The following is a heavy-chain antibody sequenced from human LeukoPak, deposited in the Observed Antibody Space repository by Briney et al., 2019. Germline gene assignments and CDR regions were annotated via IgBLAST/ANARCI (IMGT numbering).Heavy chain of an antibody. Sequence: ASVKVSCKASGCTFTSYAMHWVRQAPGQRLEWMGWSNAGNGNTKYSQEFQGRVTITRDTSASTAYMELSSLRSEDMAVYYCAREGRRYYYDSSGYSDYWGQGTLVTVSS. J-gene: IGHJ4*02. D-gene: IGHD3-22*01. V-gene: IGHV1-3*02. CDR2: SNAGNGNT. CDR1: GCTFTSYA. CDR3: AREGRRYYYDSSGYSDY.